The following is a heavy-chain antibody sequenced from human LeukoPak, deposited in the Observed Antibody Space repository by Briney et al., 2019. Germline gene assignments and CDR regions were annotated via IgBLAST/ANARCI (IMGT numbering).Heavy chain of an antibody. D-gene: IGHD6-13*01. V-gene: IGHV3-53*01. Sequence: GGSLRLSCAASGLTVSSNYMSWVRQAPGKGLEWVSVIYSGGSTYYADSVKGRFTISRDNSKNTLYLQMNSLRAEDTAVYYCARVPLVAAGGIDYWGQGTLVTVSS. CDR3: ARVPLVAAGGIDY. CDR1: GLTVSSNY. CDR2: IYSGGST. J-gene: IGHJ4*02.